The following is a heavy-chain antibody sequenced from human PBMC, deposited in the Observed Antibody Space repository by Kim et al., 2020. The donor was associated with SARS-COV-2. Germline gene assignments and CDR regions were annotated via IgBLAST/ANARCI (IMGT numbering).Heavy chain of an antibody. V-gene: IGHV4-34*01. Sequence: SETLSLTCAVYGGSFSGYYWSWIRQPPGKGPEWIGEINHSGSTNYNPSLKSRVTISVDTSKNQFSLKLSSVTAADTAVYYCARGLKLWFGELLQFDYWGQGTLVTVSS. D-gene: IGHD3-10*01. CDR3: ARGLKLWFGELLQFDY. CDR1: GGSFSGYY. CDR2: INHSGST. J-gene: IGHJ4*02.